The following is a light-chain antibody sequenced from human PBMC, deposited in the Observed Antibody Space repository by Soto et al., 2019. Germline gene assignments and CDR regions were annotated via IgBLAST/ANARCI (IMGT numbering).Light chain of an antibody. CDR2: KVS. V-gene: IGKV2-30*01. J-gene: IGKJ4*01. Sequence: DVVMTQSPLSLPVTLGQPASISCRSSQSLVYSDGTTYLTWFQQRPGQSPRRLIYKVSNRDSGVPDRFSGSGSGTDFTLKISRVEAEDVWVYYCMQGTRWPLTFGGGTKVDIK. CDR1: QSLVYSDGTTY. CDR3: MQGTRWPLT.